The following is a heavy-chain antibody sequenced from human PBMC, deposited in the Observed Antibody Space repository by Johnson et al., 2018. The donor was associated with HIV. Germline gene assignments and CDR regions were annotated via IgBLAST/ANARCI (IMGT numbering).Heavy chain of an antibody. CDR3: GRDAFDYRDASGRFGGAGFHI. CDR1: GFTFSSYA. V-gene: IGHV3-30-3*01. D-gene: IGHD3-16*01. Sequence: QVQLVESGGGVVQPGRSLRLSCAASGFTFSSYAMHWVRQAPGKGLEWVAVISYDGSNKCYADSVKGRFTISRDNSKNTLYLQMNSLRAEDTAVYYCGRDAFDYRDASGRFGGAGFHIWGQGTPVSVSS. J-gene: IGHJ3*02. CDR2: ISYDGSNK.